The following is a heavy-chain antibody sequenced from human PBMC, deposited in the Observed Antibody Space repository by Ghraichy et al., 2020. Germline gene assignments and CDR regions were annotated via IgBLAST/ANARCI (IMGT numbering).Heavy chain of an antibody. CDR3: ASQDFWSGYRDY. J-gene: IGHJ4*02. V-gene: IGHV4-39*01. D-gene: IGHD3-3*01. Sequence: SETLSLTCTVSGGSISSSSYYWGWIRQPPGKGLEWIGSIYYSGSTYYNPSLKSRVTISVDSSKNQFSLKLSSVTAADMAVYYCASQDFWSGYRDYWGQGTLVTVSS. CDR1: GGSISSSSYY. CDR2: IYYSGST.